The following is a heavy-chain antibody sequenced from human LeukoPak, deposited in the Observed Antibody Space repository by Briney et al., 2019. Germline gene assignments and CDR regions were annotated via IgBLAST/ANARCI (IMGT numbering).Heavy chain of an antibody. CDR1: GFTFSSYE. J-gene: IGHJ4*02. V-gene: IGHV3-48*03. CDR2: ISSSGSTI. Sequence: GGSLRLSCAASGFTFSSYEMNWVRQAPGKGLEWVSYISSSGSTIYYADSVKGRFAISRDNAKNSLYLQMNSLRAEDTAVYYCARYSGSYYSFDYWGQGTLVTVSS. CDR3: ARYSGSYYSFDY. D-gene: IGHD1-26*01.